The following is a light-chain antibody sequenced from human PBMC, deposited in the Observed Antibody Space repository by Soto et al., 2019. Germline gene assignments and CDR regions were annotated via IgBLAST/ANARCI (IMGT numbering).Light chain of an antibody. CDR2: KAS. V-gene: IGKV1-5*03. CDR1: QSISTW. J-gene: IGKJ1*01. Sequence: DIPMTQSPSTLSASVGDRVTITCRASQSISTWVAWYQQKPGKAPKVLIYKASHLESGVPARFSGSGSGTEFTLTISSLQPDDFATYYCQQYNTYSTFGQGTKVEI. CDR3: QQYNTYST.